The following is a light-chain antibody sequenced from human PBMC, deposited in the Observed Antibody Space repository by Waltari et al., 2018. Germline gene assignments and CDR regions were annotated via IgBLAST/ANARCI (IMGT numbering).Light chain of an antibody. CDR1: KLGDTY. V-gene: IGLV3-1*01. CDR3: QAWDTRTAV. Sequence: SFDLTQPPSVSVSPGQTASITCSGDKLGDTYASWYQKRPGQAPVLVIYQDTKRPSGIPERFSGSNSGNTATLTISGTQAMDEADYYCQAWDTRTAVFGGGTKLTVL. CDR2: QDT. J-gene: IGLJ2*01.